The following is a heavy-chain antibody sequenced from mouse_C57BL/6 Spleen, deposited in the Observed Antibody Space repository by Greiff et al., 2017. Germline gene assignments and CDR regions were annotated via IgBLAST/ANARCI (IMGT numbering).Heavy chain of an antibody. Sequence: VQLQQPGTELVKPGASVKLSCKASGYTFTSYWMHWVKQRPGQGLEWIGNINPSNGGTNYNEKFKSKATLTVDKSSSTAYMQLSSLTSEDSAVYYCARSGMITHYAMDYWGQGTSVTVSS. V-gene: IGHV1-53*01. CDR3: ARSGMITHYAMDY. J-gene: IGHJ4*01. D-gene: IGHD2-4*01. CDR1: GYTFTSYW. CDR2: INPSNGGT.